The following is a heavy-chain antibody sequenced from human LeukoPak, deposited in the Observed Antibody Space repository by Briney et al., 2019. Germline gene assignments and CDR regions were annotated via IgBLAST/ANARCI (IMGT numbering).Heavy chain of an antibody. Sequence: ASVQVSCQASGYTFTGYYMHWVRQAPGQGLAWMGWINPNSGGTNHAQKFQGRATMTRDTSIGTAYMELSRLRSDDTAVYYCARGVSSSWPLFDYGGQGTLVTVSS. CDR3: ARGVSSSWPLFDY. CDR1: GYTFTGYY. J-gene: IGHJ4*02. D-gene: IGHD6-13*01. CDR2: INPNSGGT. V-gene: IGHV1-2*02.